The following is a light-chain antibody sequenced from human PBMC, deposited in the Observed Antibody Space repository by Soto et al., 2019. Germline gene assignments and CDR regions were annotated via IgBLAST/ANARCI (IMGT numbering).Light chain of an antibody. J-gene: IGKJ1*01. CDR1: QSVGGN. V-gene: IGKV3-15*01. Sequence: EIVMTQSPTSLSVSPGESATLSCRASQSVGGNLAWYQQKPCHSPRLLLYATSTRATGIPASFSGRGSRREFTLTICSLQSEEFAVYYCQQYNNWPPWTFGQGTKV. CDR3: QQYNNWPPWT. CDR2: ATS.